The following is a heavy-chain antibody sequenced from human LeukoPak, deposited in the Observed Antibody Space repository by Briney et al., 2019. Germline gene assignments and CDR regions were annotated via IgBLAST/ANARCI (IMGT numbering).Heavy chain of an antibody. V-gene: IGHV1-18*01. CDR1: GYTFTSYG. CDR2: ISAYNGNT. J-gene: IGHJ5*02. D-gene: IGHD2-15*01. CDR3: ARALVVAATKGLDP. Sequence: ASVKVSCKASGYTFTSYGISWVRQAPGQGREWMGWISAYNGNTNYAQKLQGRVTMTTDTSTSTAYMELRSLRSDDTAVYYCARALVVAATKGLDPWGQGTLVTDSS.